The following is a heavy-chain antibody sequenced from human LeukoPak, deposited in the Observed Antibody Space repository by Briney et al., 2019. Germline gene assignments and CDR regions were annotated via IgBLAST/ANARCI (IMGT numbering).Heavy chain of an antibody. Sequence: SETLSLTCTVSGGSISSYYWSWIWQPPGKGLEWIGYIYYTGSTSYNPSLKSRVTMSLDASKNQFSLELNSVTPADTAVYYCARGGDYWPQWWFDPWGRGTLVSVSS. V-gene: IGHV4-59*01. CDR2: IYYTGST. J-gene: IGHJ5*02. D-gene: IGHD1-26*01. CDR1: GGSISSYY. CDR3: ARGGDYWPQWWFDP.